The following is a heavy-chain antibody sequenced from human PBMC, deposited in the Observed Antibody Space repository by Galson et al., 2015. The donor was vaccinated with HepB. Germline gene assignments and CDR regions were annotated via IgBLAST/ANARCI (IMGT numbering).Heavy chain of an antibody. D-gene: IGHD2-2*01. Sequence: SLRLSCAASGFTFSNAWMSWVRQAPGKGLEWVGRIKSKTDGGTTDYAAPVKGRFTISRDDSKNTLYLQMNSLKTEDTAVYYCTTDPPTHYCSSTSCHLFDYWGQGTLVTVSS. CDR1: GFTFSNAW. V-gene: IGHV3-15*01. CDR3: TTDPPTHYCSSTSCHLFDY. J-gene: IGHJ4*02. CDR2: IKSKTDGGTT.